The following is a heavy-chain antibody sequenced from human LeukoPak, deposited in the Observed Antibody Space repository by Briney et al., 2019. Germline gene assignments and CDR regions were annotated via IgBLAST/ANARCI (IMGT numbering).Heavy chain of an antibody. CDR3: ARDVVVTSSPDAFDI. J-gene: IGHJ3*02. V-gene: IGHV4-31*11. CDR2: ISNSGTT. CDR1: GDSDSSGGYY. D-gene: IGHD2-21*02. Sequence: SETLSLTCAVSGDSDSSGGYYWTWIRQHPGKGLEWIGYISNSGTTSYNPSLESRVSISVDTSNNQFSLRLSSVTAADTAVYYCARDVVVTSSPDAFDIWGQGTMVTVSS.